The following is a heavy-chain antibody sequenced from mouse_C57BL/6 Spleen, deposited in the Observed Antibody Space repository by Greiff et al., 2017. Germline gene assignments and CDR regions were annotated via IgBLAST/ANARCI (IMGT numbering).Heavy chain of an antibody. D-gene: IGHD2-3*01. Sequence: ESGPGLVKPSQSLSLTCSVTGYSITSGYYWNWIRQFPGNKLEWMGYISYDGSNNYNPSLKNRISITRDTSKNQFFLKLNSVTTEDTATYYCARVGIYDGYSFDYWGQGTTLTVSS. J-gene: IGHJ2*01. V-gene: IGHV3-6*01. CDR2: ISYDGSN. CDR3: ARVGIYDGYSFDY. CDR1: GYSITSGYY.